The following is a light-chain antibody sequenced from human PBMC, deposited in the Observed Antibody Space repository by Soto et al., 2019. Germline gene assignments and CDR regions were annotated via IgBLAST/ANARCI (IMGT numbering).Light chain of an antibody. CDR3: QKYSSVIT. V-gene: IGKV1-27*01. CDR2: AAS. Sequence: DIQMPQSPSSLSASVGDRVTITCRASQGISSYLAWYQQKLGKVPKLLISAASTLQSGVPSRFSGSGSGTDFTLTISSLQPEDVATYYCQKYSSVITFGQGTRLEIK. CDR1: QGISSY. J-gene: IGKJ5*01.